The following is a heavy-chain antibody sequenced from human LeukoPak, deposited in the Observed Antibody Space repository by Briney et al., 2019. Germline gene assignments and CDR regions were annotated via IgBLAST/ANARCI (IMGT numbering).Heavy chain of an antibody. CDR3: ARPDNSSGWTYFDY. CDR1: GGSISRYY. Sequence: SETLSLTCTVSGGSISRYYWSWIRQAPGKGLEWIGYIYYSGSTNYNPSLKSRVTMSVDTSKNQFSLKLSSVTAADTAVYYCARPDNSSGWTYFDYWGQGTLVTVSS. V-gene: IGHV4-59*12. CDR2: IYYSGST. J-gene: IGHJ4*02. D-gene: IGHD6-19*01.